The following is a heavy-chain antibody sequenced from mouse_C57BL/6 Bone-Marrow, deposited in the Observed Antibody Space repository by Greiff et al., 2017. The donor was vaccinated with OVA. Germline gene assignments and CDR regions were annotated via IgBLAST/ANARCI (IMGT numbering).Heavy chain of an antibody. CDR2: IRNKANGYTT. CDR1: GFTFTDYY. J-gene: IGHJ2*01. D-gene: IGHD1-1*01. V-gene: IGHV7-3*01. Sequence: EVNVVESGGGLVQPGGSLSLSCAASGFTFTDYYMSWVRQPPGKALEWLGFIRNKANGYTTEYSASVKGRFTLSRDNSPSILYLQMNALRAEDSATYYCARASFYYGSSHFDYWGKGTTLTVSS. CDR3: ARASFYYGSSHFDY.